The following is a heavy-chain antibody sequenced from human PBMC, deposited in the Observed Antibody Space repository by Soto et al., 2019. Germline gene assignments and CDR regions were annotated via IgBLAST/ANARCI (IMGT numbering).Heavy chain of an antibody. CDR2: ISHTGYT. CDR3: ARGKLLFAY. J-gene: IGHJ4*02. D-gene: IGHD3-10*02. Sequence: PSETLSITCSVSAASVSKYYWSWIRQPPGKGLEWIGYISHTGYTSYNPSLESRLTISMDKSKNQLSLNLNSVTTADTAVYYCARGKLLFAYWGQGTPVTVSS. CDR1: AASVSKYY. V-gene: IGHV4-59*02.